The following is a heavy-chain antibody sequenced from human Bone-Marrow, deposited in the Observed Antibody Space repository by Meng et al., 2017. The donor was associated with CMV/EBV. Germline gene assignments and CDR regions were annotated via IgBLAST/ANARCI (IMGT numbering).Heavy chain of an antibody. CDR3: ARDGGMEAPYSDAFDI. Sequence: GSLRLSCTVSGGSVSSGSYYWSWIRQPPGKGLEWIGYIYYSGSTNYNPSLKSRVTISVDTSKNQFSLKLSSVTAADTAVYYCARDGGMEAPYSDAFDIWGQGTTVTVSS. J-gene: IGHJ3*02. V-gene: IGHV4-61*01. D-gene: IGHD2-15*01. CDR2: IYYSGST. CDR1: GGSVSSGSYY.